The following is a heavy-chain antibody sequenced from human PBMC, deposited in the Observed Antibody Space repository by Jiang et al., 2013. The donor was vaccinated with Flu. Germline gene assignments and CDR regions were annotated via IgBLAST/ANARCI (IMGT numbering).Heavy chain of an antibody. CDR2: IYYSGST. CDR3: ARHPGIAVAGSDAFDI. CDR1: GGSISSYY. V-gene: IGHV4-59*08. J-gene: IGHJ3*02. D-gene: IGHD6-19*01. Sequence: ETLSLTCTVSGGSISSYYWSWIRQPPGKGLEWIGYIYYSGSTNYNPSLKSRVTISVDTSKNQFSLKLSSVTAADTAVYYCARHPGIAVAGSDAFDIWGQGTMVTVSS.